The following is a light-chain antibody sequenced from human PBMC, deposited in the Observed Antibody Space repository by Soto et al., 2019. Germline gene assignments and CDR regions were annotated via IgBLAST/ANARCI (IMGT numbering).Light chain of an antibody. V-gene: IGKV3-20*01. CDR2: GAF. CDR3: QQYGSSQWT. CDR1: QSVSSN. J-gene: IGKJ1*01. Sequence: EIVMTQSPVTLSVSPGERVTLSCRASQSVSSNLSCYQQKPGQAPSLLIYGAFTRATGIPDRFSGSGSGTDFTLTISRLEPEDFAVYYCQQYGSSQWTFGQGTKVDIK.